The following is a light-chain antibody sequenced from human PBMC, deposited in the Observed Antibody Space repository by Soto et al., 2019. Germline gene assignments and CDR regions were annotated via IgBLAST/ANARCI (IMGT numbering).Light chain of an antibody. CDR1: QSISTF. J-gene: IGKJ1*01. Sequence: DIQMTQSPSSLSASVGDRVSVTCRASQSISTFLNWNQQRPGEAPKLLIYAASSLQSGGPSRFSGSGSGADFTLPIGSLQPEDFATYYCQQSYTTPRTFGQGTKVEVK. CDR2: AAS. CDR3: QQSYTTPRT. V-gene: IGKV1-39*01.